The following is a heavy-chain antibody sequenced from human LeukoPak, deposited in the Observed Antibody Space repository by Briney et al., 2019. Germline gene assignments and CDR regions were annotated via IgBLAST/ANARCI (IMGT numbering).Heavy chain of an antibody. D-gene: IGHD6-19*01. CDR3: ARGVQQWPYYYDY. V-gene: IGHV4-59*01. J-gene: IGHJ4*02. CDR2: TYHSGNT. CDR1: GGSISTYY. Sequence: SETLSLTCTVSGGSISTYYWNWIRQPPGKGLEWIGSTYHSGNTNYNPSLRSPVTISVDTSKNQFSLKLSSVTAADTAVYYCARGVQQWPYYYDYWGQGTLVTVSS.